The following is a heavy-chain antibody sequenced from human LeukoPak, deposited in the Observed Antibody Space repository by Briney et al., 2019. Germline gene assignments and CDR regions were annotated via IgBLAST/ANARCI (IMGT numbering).Heavy chain of an antibody. J-gene: IGHJ3*02. Sequence: GGSLRLSCAASGFTFSSYAMSWVRQAPGKGLEWVSAISGSGVSTYYADSVKGRFTISRDNSKNTLYLEMNSLRAGETAVYYCAKHRGSSPPLDALDIWGQGTLVTVSS. CDR2: ISGSGVST. V-gene: IGHV3-23*01. D-gene: IGHD6-13*01. CDR3: AKHRGSSPPLDALDI. CDR1: GFTFSSYA.